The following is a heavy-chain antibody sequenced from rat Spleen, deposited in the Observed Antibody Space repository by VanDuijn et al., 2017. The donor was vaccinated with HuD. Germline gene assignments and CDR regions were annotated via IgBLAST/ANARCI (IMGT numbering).Heavy chain of an antibody. Sequence: QVQLKESGPGLVQPSQTLSLTCTVSGFSLTGNSVHWVRQPPGEGLEWMGRMRFDGDAFYNSVLKSRLRISRDTSKNQVFLEMDSLQTDDTAIYYCARDRGAPFDYWGQGVMVKVSS. V-gene: IGHV2S30*01. CDR2: MRFDGDA. CDR3: ARDRGAPFDY. J-gene: IGHJ2*01. CDR1: GFSLTGNS. D-gene: IGHD5-1*01.